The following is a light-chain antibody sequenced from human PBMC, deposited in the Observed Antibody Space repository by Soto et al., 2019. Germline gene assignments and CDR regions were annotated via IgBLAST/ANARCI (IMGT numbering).Light chain of an antibody. Sequence: DIHMTQXXSXXXXSXXXRXXITXRASQSISSYLNWYQQKPGKAPKLLIYAASSLQSGVPSRFSGSGSGTDFTLTISSLQPEDFATYYCQQSYSTPLTFGGGTKVDI. CDR3: QQSYSTPLT. CDR2: AAS. J-gene: IGKJ4*01. CDR1: QSISSY. V-gene: IGKV1-39*01.